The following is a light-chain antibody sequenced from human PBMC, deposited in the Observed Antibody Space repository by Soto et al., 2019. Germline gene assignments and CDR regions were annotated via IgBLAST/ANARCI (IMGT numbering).Light chain of an antibody. CDR3: QQYNNWPLT. Sequence: EIVMTQSPATLSVSPGERATLSCRASQSVSSNLAWYQQNPGQAPRLLIYGASTRATGIPDRFSGSGSGTEFSLTISSLQSEDLAVYYCQQYNNWPLTFGQGPKVEIK. CDR2: GAS. J-gene: IGKJ1*01. CDR1: QSVSSN. V-gene: IGKV3-15*01.